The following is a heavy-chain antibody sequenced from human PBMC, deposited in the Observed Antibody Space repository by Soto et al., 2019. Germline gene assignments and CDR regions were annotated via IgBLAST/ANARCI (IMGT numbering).Heavy chain of an antibody. V-gene: IGHV1-69*06. D-gene: IGHD7-27*01. Sequence: QVQLVQYGAEVKKPGSSVKVSCKVSGGTFNIRWVRQAPGQGLEWMGGIIPVIDTANYARKFQGRAVISADRATNIVYMEMMSLTLEDTAVYYCARGSGADAFDIWGQGTMVTVSS. CDR3: ARGSGADAFDI. CDR2: IIPVIDTA. CDR1: GGTFN. J-gene: IGHJ3*02.